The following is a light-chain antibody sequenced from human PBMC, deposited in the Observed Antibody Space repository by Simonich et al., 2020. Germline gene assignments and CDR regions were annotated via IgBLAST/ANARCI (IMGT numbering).Light chain of an antibody. CDR2: EDY. J-gene: IGLJ3*02. V-gene: IGLV6-57*01. CDR1: SGSIASNY. CDR3: QSYDSSNWV. Sequence: NFMLTQPHSVSESPGKTVTISCTRSSGSIASNYVQLYQHRPGSSPTTVIYEDYQRPFGVPDRFSGSIDSSSNSASLTISGLKTEDEADYYCQSYDSSNWVFGGGTKLTVL.